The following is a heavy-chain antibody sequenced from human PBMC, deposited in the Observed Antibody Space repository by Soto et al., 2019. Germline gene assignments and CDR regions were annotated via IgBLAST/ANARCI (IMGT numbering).Heavy chain of an antibody. Sequence: SETLSLTCTVSDGSISSYYWSWIRQPPGKGLEWIGYIYYSGSTNYNPSLKSRVTISVDTSKNQFSLKLSSVTAADTAVYYCARHKLEAYFDYWGQGTLVTVSS. V-gene: IGHV4-59*08. CDR1: DGSISSYY. CDR2: IYYSGST. D-gene: IGHD6-13*01. J-gene: IGHJ4*02. CDR3: ARHKLEAYFDY.